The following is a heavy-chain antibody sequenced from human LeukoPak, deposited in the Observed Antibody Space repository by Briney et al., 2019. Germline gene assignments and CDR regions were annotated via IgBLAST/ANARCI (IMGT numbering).Heavy chain of an antibody. Sequence: GGSLTLSCAVSGFTLSIFAMSWVRRAPEEGREWVPAKSRRGCDTFYEDSVKGRVTISRDNFKNTLYLQMNSLRAEDTAIYYCAKIPQVAPVSVPIFDHWGQGTLVTVSS. CDR3: AKIPQVAPVSVPIFDH. CDR2: KSRRGCDT. J-gene: IGHJ4*02. V-gene: IGHV3-23*01. CDR1: GFTLSIFA. D-gene: IGHD2-21*01.